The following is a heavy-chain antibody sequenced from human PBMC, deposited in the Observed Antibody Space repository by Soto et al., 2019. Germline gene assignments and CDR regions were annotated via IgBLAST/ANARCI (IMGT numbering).Heavy chain of an antibody. CDR2: IWYDGSNK. D-gene: IGHD3-10*01. CDR1: GFTFSSYG. Sequence: QSGGSLRLSCAASGFTFSSYGMHWVRQSPGKGLEWVAVIWYDGSNKYYAGSVKGRFTISRDNSKNTLYLQMTSLRAEDTAVYYCARDEPPPSHYYGSGSYGYYYGMDVWGQGTKVTVSS. J-gene: IGHJ6*02. CDR3: ARDEPPPSHYYGSGSYGYYYGMDV. V-gene: IGHV3-33*01.